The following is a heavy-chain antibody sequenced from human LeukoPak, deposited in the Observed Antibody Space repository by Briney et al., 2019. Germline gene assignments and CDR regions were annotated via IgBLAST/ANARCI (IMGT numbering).Heavy chain of an antibody. J-gene: IGHJ4*02. D-gene: IGHD3-10*01. CDR1: GYTFTSYG. V-gene: IGHV1-18*01. CDR2: ISAYNYNT. Sequence: ASVKASCKASGYTFTSYGIIWVRQAPGQGLEWMGWISAYNYNTNYAQKFQGRVTMTTDTSTSTAYMELRSLRSDDTAVYYCARKVYYGSGNYPDYWGQGTLVTVSS. CDR3: ARKVYYGSGNYPDY.